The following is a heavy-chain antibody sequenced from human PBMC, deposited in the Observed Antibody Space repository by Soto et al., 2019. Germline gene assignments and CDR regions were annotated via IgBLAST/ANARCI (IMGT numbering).Heavy chain of an antibody. CDR1: GYTLTELS. CDR3: ARDLAKGGGSAGFDY. D-gene: IGHD1-26*01. J-gene: IGHJ4*02. V-gene: IGHV1-2*02. CDR2: INPKSGGT. Sequence: ASVKVSCKVSGYTLTELSMHWVRQAPGQGFEWMGWINPKSGGTKYPQKFQGRVTMTRDTSLSTVYMTLTRLTSDDTAVYYCARDLAKGGGSAGFDYWGQGTLVTVSS.